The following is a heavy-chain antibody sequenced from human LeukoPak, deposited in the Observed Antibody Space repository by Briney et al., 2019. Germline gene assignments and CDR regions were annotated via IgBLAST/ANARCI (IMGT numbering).Heavy chain of an antibody. Sequence: GASVKVSCKASGYTFTGYYMHWVRQAPGQGLEWMGWINPNSGGTNYAQKFQGRVTMTRDTSISTAYMELSRLRSDDTAVHYCASPEKDGYSSGWDAFDIWGQGTMVTVSS. CDR3: ASPEKDGYSSGWDAFDI. J-gene: IGHJ3*02. D-gene: IGHD6-19*01. CDR1: GYTFTGYY. CDR2: INPNSGGT. V-gene: IGHV1-2*02.